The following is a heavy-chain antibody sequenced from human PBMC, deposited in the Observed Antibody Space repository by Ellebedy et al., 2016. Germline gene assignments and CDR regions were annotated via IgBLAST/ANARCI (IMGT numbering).Heavy chain of an antibody. Sequence: SETLSLTCAVYGGSFSGYYWSWIRQPPGKGLEWIGEINHGGSTNYNPSLKSRVTISVDTSKNQFSLKLSSVTAADTAVYYCARRGSHYYDSSVYYRSRLAEYFQHWGQGTLVTVSS. CDR2: INHGGST. CDR3: ARRGSHYYDSSVYYRSRLAEYFQH. J-gene: IGHJ1*01. CDR1: GGSFSGYY. D-gene: IGHD3-22*01. V-gene: IGHV4-34*01.